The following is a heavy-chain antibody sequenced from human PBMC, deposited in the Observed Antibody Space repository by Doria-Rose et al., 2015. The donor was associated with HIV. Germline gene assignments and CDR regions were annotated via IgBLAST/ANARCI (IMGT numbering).Heavy chain of an antibody. CDR3: ARSPTRLFVEWEQHYFYYYMDV. CDR1: GYTFTSYG. D-gene: IGHD3-10*02. V-gene: IGHV1-18*01. Sequence: QVQLVQSGAEVKKPGASVKVSCKASGYTFTSYGISWVRQAPGQGLEWTGWISANSGNTNYAQNLQGRVTMTIDTSTGTAYMELRSLRSDDAAVYYCARSPTRLFVEWEQHYFYYYMDVWGKGTTVTVSS. J-gene: IGHJ6*03. CDR2: ISANSGNT.